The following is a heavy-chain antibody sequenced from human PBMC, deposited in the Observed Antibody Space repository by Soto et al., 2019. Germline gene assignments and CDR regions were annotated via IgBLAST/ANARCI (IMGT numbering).Heavy chain of an antibody. CDR1: GFSLSTSGVG. V-gene: IGHV2-5*02. J-gene: IGHJ4*02. Sequence: QITLEESGPTRVKPTQSLALTCTFSGFSLSTSGVGVGWVRQPPGKALEWLALIYWDDDKRYSPSLQSRITITKDTDTNQVVLIMIKMDTVETATYYCAHSTWTGTKAYFDYWGQGTLVTVYS. D-gene: IGHD1-1*01. CDR2: IYWDDDK. CDR3: AHSTWTGTKAYFDY.